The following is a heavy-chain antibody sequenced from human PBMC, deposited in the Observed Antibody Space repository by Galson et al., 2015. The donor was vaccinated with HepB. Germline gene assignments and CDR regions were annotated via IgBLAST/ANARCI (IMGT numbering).Heavy chain of an antibody. V-gene: IGHV3-33*01. CDR2: IWYDGSNK. CDR3: ARGGTIFGVVIIRDWFDP. D-gene: IGHD3-3*01. J-gene: IGHJ5*02. Sequence: SLRLSCAASGFTFSSYGMHWVRQAPGKGLEWVAVIWYDGSNKYYADSVKGRFTISRDNSKNTLYLQMNSLRAEDTAVYYCARGGTIFGVVIIRDWFDPWGQGTLVTVSS. CDR1: GFTFSSYG.